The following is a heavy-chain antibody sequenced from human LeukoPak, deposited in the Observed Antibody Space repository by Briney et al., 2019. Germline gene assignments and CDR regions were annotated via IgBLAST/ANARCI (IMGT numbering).Heavy chain of an antibody. V-gene: IGHV4-4*07. J-gene: IGHJ4*02. CDR1: GGSISSYY. Sequence: PSETLSLTCTVSGGSISSYYWSWIRQPAGKGLEWIGRIYTSGSTNYNPSLKSRVTMSVDTSKNQFSLKLSSVTAAGTAVYYCARLLYSSGWYGFDYWGQGTLVTVSS. CDR2: IYTSGST. D-gene: IGHD6-19*01. CDR3: ARLLYSSGWYGFDY.